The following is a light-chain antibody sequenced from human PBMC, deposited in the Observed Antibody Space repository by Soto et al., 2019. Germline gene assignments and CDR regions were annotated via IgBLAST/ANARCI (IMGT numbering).Light chain of an antibody. V-gene: IGLV2-8*01. CDR2: EVS. J-gene: IGLJ2*01. Sequence: QSVLTQPPSASGSPGQSVTISCTGTSSDVGGYNYVPWYQQHPGKAPKLMIYEVSKRPSGVPDRFSGSKSANTASLTVSGLQAEDEADYYCSSYAGSNNFVVFGGGTKVTVL. CDR3: SSYAGSNNFVV. CDR1: SSDVGGYNY.